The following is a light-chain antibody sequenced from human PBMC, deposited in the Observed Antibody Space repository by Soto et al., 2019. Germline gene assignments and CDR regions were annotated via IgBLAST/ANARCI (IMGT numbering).Light chain of an antibody. V-gene: IGKV3-20*01. CDR3: QQYGSSPEWT. Sequence: EIVLTQSPGTLSLSPGERATLSCRASQSVSSSYLAWYQQKPGQAPRLLIYDASTRATGIPVRFRGSGSGTDFTLTISRLEAEDFAVYYCQQYGSSPEWTFGQGTKVDIK. CDR2: DAS. CDR1: QSVSSSY. J-gene: IGKJ1*01.